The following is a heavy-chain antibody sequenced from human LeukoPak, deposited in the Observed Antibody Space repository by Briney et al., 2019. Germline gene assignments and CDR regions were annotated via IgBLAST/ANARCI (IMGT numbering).Heavy chain of an antibody. D-gene: IGHD3-10*01. CDR1: GGTFSSYA. CDR3: ARSRAGVRGVIITAPFDY. J-gene: IGHJ4*02. CDR2: MNPNSGNT. Sequence: ASVKVSCKASGGTFSSYAISWVRQATGQGLEWMGWMNPNSGNTGYAQKFQGRVTMTRNTSISTAYMELSSLRSEDTAVYYCARSRAGVRGVIITAPFDYWGQGTLVTVSS. V-gene: IGHV1-8*02.